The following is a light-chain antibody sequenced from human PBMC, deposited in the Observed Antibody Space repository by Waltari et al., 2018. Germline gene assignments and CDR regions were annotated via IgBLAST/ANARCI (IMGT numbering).Light chain of an antibody. CDR3: QQYGSSIMYT. J-gene: IGKJ2*01. CDR1: QSLTKYY. V-gene: IGKV3-20*01. Sequence: IMLTQSPGTLSLSPGETATLSCRASQSLTKYYLAWYQQKPGQAPRPLIYGASRRAAGIPERFSGSGSGTDFTLTISRLEPEDFAMYYCQQYGSSIMYTFGQGTKLEIK. CDR2: GAS.